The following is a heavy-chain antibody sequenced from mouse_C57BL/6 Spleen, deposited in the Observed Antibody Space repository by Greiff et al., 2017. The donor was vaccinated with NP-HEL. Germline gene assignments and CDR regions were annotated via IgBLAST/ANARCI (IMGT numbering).Heavy chain of an antibody. J-gene: IGHJ2*01. D-gene: IGHD2-4*01. CDR3: ARVGDYGYFDY. Sequence: EVKLQESGPGMVKPSQSLSLTCTVTGYSITSGYDWHWIRHFPGNKLEWMGYISYSGSTNYNPSLKSRISITHDTSKNHFFLKLNSVTTEDTATYYCARVGDYGYFDYWGQGTTLTVSS. V-gene: IGHV3-1*01. CDR1: GYSITSGYD. CDR2: ISYSGST.